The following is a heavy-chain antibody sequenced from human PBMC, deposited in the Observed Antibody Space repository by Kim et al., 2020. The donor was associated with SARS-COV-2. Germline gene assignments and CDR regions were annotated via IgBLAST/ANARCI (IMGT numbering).Heavy chain of an antibody. Sequence: SETLSLTCTVSGGSVSSFRYYWSWIRQSPGKGLVGIGYIYYSGSTDYNPSLKSRITLSADTSKNHLSLKLSSVTAADTAAYYCGGGAYCGSGGYNWG. D-gene: IGHD2-21*01. CDR3: GGGAYCGSGGYN. V-gene: IGHV4-61*03. CDR1: GGSVSSFRYY. J-gene: IGHJ3*02. CDR2: IYYSGST.